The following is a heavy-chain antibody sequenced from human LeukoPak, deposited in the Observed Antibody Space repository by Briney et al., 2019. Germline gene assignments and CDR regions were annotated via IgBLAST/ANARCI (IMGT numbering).Heavy chain of an antibody. J-gene: IGHJ3*02. CDR3: ARSIAGKRDAFDI. CDR1: GFSISSYY. Sequence: SETLSLTCTVSGFSISSYYWSWIRQPPGKGLEWIWYIYYSGSTTYNPSLKNRRTISVDKSKNQFSLKLSYVTAEDTAVYYCARSIAGKRDAFDIWGQGTMVTVSS. CDR2: IYYSGST. V-gene: IGHV4-59*01. D-gene: IGHD6-6*01.